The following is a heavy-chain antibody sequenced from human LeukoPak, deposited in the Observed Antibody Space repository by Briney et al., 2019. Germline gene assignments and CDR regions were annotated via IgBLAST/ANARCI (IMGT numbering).Heavy chain of an antibody. CDR2: ISSSSSYI. CDR1: GFTFSSYS. V-gene: IGHV3-21*01. Sequence: GGSLRLSCAASGFTFSSYSMNWVRQAPGKGLEWVSFISSSSSYIYYADSVKGRFTISRDNAKNSLYLQMSSLRTEDSAAYYCARWRWQQSEFVCWGQGTLVTVSS. J-gene: IGHJ4*02. CDR3: ARWRWQQSEFVC. D-gene: IGHD5-24*01.